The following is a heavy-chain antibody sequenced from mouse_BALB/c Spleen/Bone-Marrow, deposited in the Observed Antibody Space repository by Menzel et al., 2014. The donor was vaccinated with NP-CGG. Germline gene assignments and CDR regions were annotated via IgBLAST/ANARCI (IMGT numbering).Heavy chain of an antibody. CDR2: SRNKAYYYTT. CDR3: ARGELETGSLDY. D-gene: IGHD4-1*01. Sequence: EVMLVESGGGLVQPGGSLILSCSPSGFTFSDFYMEWVRQPPGKRLEWIAASRNKAYYYTTEYSASVKGRFIVSRDTSQSILYLQMNALRAEDTAIYYCARGELETGSLDYWGQGTTLTVSS. V-gene: IGHV7-1*02. CDR1: GFTFSDFY. J-gene: IGHJ2*01.